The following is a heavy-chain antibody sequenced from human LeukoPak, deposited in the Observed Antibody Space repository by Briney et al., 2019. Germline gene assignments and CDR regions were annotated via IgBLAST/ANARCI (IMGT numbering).Heavy chain of an antibody. Sequence: GGSLRLSCAASGFTFNSYSMNWVRQAPGKGLEWVSSSSSSSSYIYYADSVKGRFTISRDNAKNSLYLQMNSLRAEDTAVYYCARQYSSGWYEGLDWFDPWGQGALVTVSS. J-gene: IGHJ5*02. V-gene: IGHV3-21*01. D-gene: IGHD6-19*01. CDR3: ARQYSSGWYEGLDWFDP. CDR1: GFTFNSYS. CDR2: SSSSSSYI.